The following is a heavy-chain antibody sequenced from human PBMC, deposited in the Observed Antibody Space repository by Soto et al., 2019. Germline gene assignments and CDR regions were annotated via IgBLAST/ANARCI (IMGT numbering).Heavy chain of an antibody. J-gene: IGHJ4*02. V-gene: IGHV4-4*02. CDR2: IFHDGTA. D-gene: IGHD4-17*01. Sequence: SETLSLTCAVSGVSLTSGNWWTWVRQSPQRGLEYIGEIFHDGTANYYPSFERRVAMSVDTSRNQFSLKLTSVTAADTAVYFCARLVYDTRLNYMDVDFGGPGTLVTVS. CDR1: GVSLTSGNW. CDR3: ARLVYDTRLNYMDVDF.